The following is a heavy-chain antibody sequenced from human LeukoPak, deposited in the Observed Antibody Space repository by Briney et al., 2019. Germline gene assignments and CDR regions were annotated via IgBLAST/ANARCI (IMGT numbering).Heavy chain of an antibody. J-gene: IGHJ4*02. V-gene: IGHV3-21*01. CDR3: ARPKASKSGSFLAWSIQY. CDR2: ISSSSSYI. D-gene: IGHD1-26*01. CDR1: GFTFSSYS. Sequence: PGGSLRLSCAASGFTFSSYSMNWVRQAPGKGLEWVSSISSSSSYIYYADSVKGRFTISRDNAKNSLYLQMNSLRAEDTAVYLCARPKASKSGSFLAWSIQYWGQGTLVTVSS.